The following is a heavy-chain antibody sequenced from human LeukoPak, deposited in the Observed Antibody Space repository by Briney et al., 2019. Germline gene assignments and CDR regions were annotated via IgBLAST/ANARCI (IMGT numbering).Heavy chain of an antibody. CDR3: ARLDSNYYDSSGYFDY. CDR1: GGSISSSSYY. V-gene: IGHV4-39*01. Sequence: PSETLSLTCTVSGGSISSSSYYWGWIRQPPGKGLEWIGSIYYSGGTYYNPSLKSRVTISVDTSKNQFSPKLSSVTAADTAVYYCARLDSNYYDSSGYFDYWGQGTLVTVSS. J-gene: IGHJ4*02. D-gene: IGHD3-22*01. CDR2: IYYSGGT.